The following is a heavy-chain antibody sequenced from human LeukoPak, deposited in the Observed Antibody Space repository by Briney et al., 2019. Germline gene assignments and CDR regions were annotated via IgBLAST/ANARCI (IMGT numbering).Heavy chain of an antibody. CDR3: ARDATTVTKYNWFDP. D-gene: IGHD4-17*01. CDR1: GGSFSGYY. Sequence: SETLSLTCAVYGGSFSGYYWSWIRQPAGKGLEWIGRIYTSGSTNYNPSLKSRVTMSVDTSKNQFSLKLSSVTAADTAVYYCARDATTVTKYNWFDPWGQGTLVTVSS. V-gene: IGHV4-4*07. J-gene: IGHJ5*02. CDR2: IYTSGST.